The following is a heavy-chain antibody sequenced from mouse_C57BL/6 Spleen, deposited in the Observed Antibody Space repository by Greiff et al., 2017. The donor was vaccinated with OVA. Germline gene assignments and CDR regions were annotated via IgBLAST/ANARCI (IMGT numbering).Heavy chain of an antibody. CDR1: GFTFSDYY. D-gene: IGHD2-1*01. J-gene: IGHJ2*01. CDR3: ARGRDYGNLDY. V-gene: IGHV5-16*01. Sequence: EVLLVESEGGLVQPGSSMKLSCTASGFTFSDYYMAWVRQVPEKGLEWVANINSDGSSTYYLDSLKSRFIFSRDKSKNSLYLRMSRLKSEDAATYYCARGRDYGNLDYWGQGTTLTVSS. CDR2: INSDGSST.